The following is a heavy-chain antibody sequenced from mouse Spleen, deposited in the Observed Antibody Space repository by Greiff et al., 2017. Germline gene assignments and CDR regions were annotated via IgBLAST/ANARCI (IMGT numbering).Heavy chain of an antibody. V-gene: IGHV1-72*01. D-gene: IGHD1-2*01. CDR3: ARQGDYGPYYFDY. CDR2: IDPNRGGT. CDR1: GYNFTSYW. J-gene: IGHJ2*01. Sequence: QVQLQQPGAELVKPGASVKLSCKASGYNFTSYWMHWVKQRPGRGLEWIGRIDPNRGGTKYNEKFKSKATLTVDKPSSTAYMQLSSLTSEDSAVYYCARQGDYGPYYFDYWGQGTTLTVSS.